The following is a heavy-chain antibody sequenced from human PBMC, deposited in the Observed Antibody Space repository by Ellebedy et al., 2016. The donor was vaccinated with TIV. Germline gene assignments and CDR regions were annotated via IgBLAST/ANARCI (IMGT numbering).Heavy chain of an antibody. D-gene: IGHD1-1*01. V-gene: IGHV3-74*01. CDR3: HYRHNNYGLDA. CDR2: IKDDGSGT. J-gene: IGHJ6*02. CDR1: GLTLTNYW. Sequence: GESLKISCAVSGLTLTNYWIHWVRQGPGRGLVWVSCIKDDGSGTSYADSVKGRFTISRDNAKNTLYLQMNSLRAEDRGLYYCHYRHNNYGLDAWGQGTTVTVSS.